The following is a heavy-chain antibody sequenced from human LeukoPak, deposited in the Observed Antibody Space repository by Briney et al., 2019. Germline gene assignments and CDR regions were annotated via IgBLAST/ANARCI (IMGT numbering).Heavy chain of an antibody. CDR1: GGTFISYA. D-gene: IGHD1-26*01. Sequence: SVKVSCKASGGTFISYAISWVRQAPGQGLEWMGRIIPIFGIANYAQKFQGRVTITADKSTSTAYMELSSLGSEDTAVYYCARDSGSYANWFDPWGQGTLVTVSS. J-gene: IGHJ5*02. CDR2: IIPIFGIA. V-gene: IGHV1-69*04. CDR3: ARDSGSYANWFDP.